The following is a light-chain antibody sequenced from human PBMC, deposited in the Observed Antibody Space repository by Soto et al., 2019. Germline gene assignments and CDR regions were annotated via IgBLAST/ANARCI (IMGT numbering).Light chain of an antibody. Sequence: VIWMTQSPSLLSASTGDRVTISCQVSQGISSFLAWYQQKPGKAPELLIYAASTLQSGVPSRFSGSGSGTDFTLTISCLQSEDFATYYCHQYYSFPRTFGQGTKLEIK. CDR3: HQYYSFPRT. V-gene: IGKV1D-8*01. CDR1: QGISSF. J-gene: IGKJ2*02. CDR2: AAS.